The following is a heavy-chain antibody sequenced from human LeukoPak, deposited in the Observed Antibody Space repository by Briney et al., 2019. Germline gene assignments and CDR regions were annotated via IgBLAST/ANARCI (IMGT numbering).Heavy chain of an antibody. Sequence: GESLRISCKGSGYTFNTKWIGWVRQMPGKGLEWMGIIYPSDSDTRYSPAFQGQVTISADKSINNAYLQWSSLKASDTAMYYCERQPGAYVDYWGQGTLVTVSS. CDR2: IYPSDSDT. CDR1: GYTFNTKW. V-gene: IGHV5-51*01. CDR3: ERQPGAYVDY. D-gene: IGHD7-27*01. J-gene: IGHJ4*02.